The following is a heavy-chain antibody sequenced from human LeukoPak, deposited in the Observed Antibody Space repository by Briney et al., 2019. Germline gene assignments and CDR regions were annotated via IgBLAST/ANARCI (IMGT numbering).Heavy chain of an antibody. J-gene: IGHJ4*02. CDR1: GGSISSSSYY. Sequence: SETLSLTCTVSGGSISSSSYYWGWIRQPPGKGLEWIGSNYYSGSTYYNPSLKSRVTISVDTSKNQFSLKLSSVTAADTAVYYCARLFPVWGITMVRGIFDHWGQGTLVTVSS. CDR3: ARLFPVWGITMVRGIFDH. D-gene: IGHD3-10*01. V-gene: IGHV4-39*01. CDR2: NYYSGST.